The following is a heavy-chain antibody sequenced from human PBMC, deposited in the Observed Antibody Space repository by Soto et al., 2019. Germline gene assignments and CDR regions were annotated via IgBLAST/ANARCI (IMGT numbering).Heavy chain of an antibody. CDR1: GLTFSSYG. CDR3: ARGRGIYCSSTSCYGGYFDY. V-gene: IGHV3-33*01. CDR2: IWYDGSNK. J-gene: IGHJ4*02. D-gene: IGHD2-2*01. Sequence: QVQLVESGGGVVQPGKSLRLSCAASGLTFSSYGMHWVRQAPGKGLEWVAVIWYDGSNKYYADSVKGRFTISRDNSKNTLYLQMNSLRAEDTAVYYCARGRGIYCSSTSCYGGYFDYWGQGTLVTVSS.